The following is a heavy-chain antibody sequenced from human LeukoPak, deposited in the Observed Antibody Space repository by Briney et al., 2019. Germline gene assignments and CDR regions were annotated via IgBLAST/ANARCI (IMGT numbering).Heavy chain of an antibody. Sequence: ASVKVSCKASGYIFTSYYIHWVRQAPGQGPEWMGIVNPSDGSTIYSQRFHDRVTVTTDMSTSTVYMQLTSLRSEDTAVYYCARVADPGYDFWSGYYTEPYYFDYWGQGTLVTVSS. D-gene: IGHD3-3*01. CDR3: ARVADPGYDFWSGYYTEPYYFDY. V-gene: IGHV1-46*01. J-gene: IGHJ4*02. CDR2: VNPSDGST. CDR1: GYIFTSYY.